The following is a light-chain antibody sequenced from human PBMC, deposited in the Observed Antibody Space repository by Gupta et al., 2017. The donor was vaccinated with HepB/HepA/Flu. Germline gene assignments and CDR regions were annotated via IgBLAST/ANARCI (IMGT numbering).Light chain of an antibody. CDR3: AAWDDSLNAVV. Sequence: QSVLTQPPSASGTPGQRVTISCSGSDSNIGTRIVSWYQHVPGTAPKLLIHSNRQRPSGVPDRFSASKSGTSASLAVSGLLSEDEADYYCAAWDDSLNAVVFGGGTKLTVL. V-gene: IGLV1-44*01. CDR2: SNR. CDR1: DSNIGTRI. J-gene: IGLJ2*01.